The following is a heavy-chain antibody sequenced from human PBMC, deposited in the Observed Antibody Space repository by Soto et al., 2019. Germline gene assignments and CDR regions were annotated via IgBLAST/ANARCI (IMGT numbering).Heavy chain of an antibody. D-gene: IGHD5-12*01. Sequence: QVQLVESGGGVVQPGRSLRLSCAASVFTFSNYAMHWVRQAPGKGLEWVAVISDDGSNTYYADSVKGRFTISRDNPKNTQYLQMNSLRAEDTAVYYCVKVGGYDGYEPLDKWGQGTLVTVSS. J-gene: IGHJ4*02. CDR2: ISDDGSNT. CDR3: VKVGGYDGYEPLDK. V-gene: IGHV3-30*18. CDR1: VFTFSNYA.